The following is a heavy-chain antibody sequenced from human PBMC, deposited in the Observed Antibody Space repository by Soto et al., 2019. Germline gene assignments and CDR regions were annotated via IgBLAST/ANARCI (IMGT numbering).Heavy chain of an antibody. D-gene: IGHD3-22*01. Sequence: QVQLVQSGAEVKKPGSSVKVSCKASGGTFSSYAISWVRQAPGQGLEWMGGIIPIFGTANYAQKFQGRVTITADESTSTAYMELSSLRSEDTAVYYCARNSYDSSGYYPDQYYFDYWGQGTLVTVSS. CDR3: ARNSYDSSGYYPDQYYFDY. CDR2: IIPIFGTA. V-gene: IGHV1-69*01. J-gene: IGHJ4*02. CDR1: GGTFSSYA.